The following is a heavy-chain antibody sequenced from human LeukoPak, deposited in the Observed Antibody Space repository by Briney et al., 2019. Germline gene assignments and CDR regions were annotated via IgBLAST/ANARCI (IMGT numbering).Heavy chain of an antibody. CDR2: ISSSSSYI. Sequence: GGSLRLSCAASGFTFSSYSMNWVRQAPGKGLEWVSSISSSSSYIYYADSVKGRFTISRDNAKNSLYLQMNSLRAEDTAVYYCARDSVQLWSHDYWGQGTLATVSS. D-gene: IGHD5-18*01. J-gene: IGHJ4*02. V-gene: IGHV3-21*01. CDR3: ARDSVQLWSHDY. CDR1: GFTFSSYS.